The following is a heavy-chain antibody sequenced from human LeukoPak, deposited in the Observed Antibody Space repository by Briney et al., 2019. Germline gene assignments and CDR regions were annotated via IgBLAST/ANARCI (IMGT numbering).Heavy chain of an antibody. CDR3: ARGLHLDSSGSLYF. V-gene: IGHV3-69-1*01. J-gene: IGHJ4*02. CDR1: GFSVSEDY. Sequence: PGGSLRLSCAASGFSVSEDYVTWVRQGPGKGLEWISYITRENWIYYSDSVKGRFTISRDHAKNSVYLAMNSLRAEDTAVYYCARGLHLDSSGSLYFWGQGTLVTVSS. D-gene: IGHD3-22*01. CDR2: ITRENWI.